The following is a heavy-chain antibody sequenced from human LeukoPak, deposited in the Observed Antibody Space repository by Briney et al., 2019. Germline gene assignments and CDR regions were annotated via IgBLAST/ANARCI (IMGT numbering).Heavy chain of an antibody. CDR2: INHSGGT. D-gene: IGHD3-3*01. CDR1: GGSFSGYY. J-gene: IGHJ4*02. CDR3: ARVASDYDFWSGSYHFDY. Sequence: SETLSLTCAVYGGSFSGYYWSWIRQPPGKGLEWIGEINHSGGTNYNPSLKSRVTMSVDTSKNQFSLKLSSVTAADTAVYYCARVASDYDFWSGSYHFDYWGQGTLVTVSS. V-gene: IGHV4-34*01.